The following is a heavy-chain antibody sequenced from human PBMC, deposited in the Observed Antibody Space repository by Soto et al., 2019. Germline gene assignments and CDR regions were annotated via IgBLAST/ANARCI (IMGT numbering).Heavy chain of an antibody. D-gene: IGHD3-3*01. CDR2: IIPIFGTA. V-gene: IGHV1-69*06. CDR3: ARSTHGFWSGYSTNYYYYYGMDV. CDR1: GGTFSSYA. Sequence: SVKVSCKASGGTFSSYAISWVRQAPGQGLEWMGGIIPIFGTANYAQKFQGRVTITADKSTSTAYMELSSLRSEDTAVYYCARSTHGFWSGYSTNYYYYYGMDVWGQGTTVTVSS. J-gene: IGHJ6*02.